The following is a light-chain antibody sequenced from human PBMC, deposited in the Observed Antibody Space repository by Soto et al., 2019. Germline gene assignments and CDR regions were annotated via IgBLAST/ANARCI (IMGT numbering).Light chain of an antibody. CDR2: GAS. V-gene: IGKV3-20*01. CDR3: QQYGNSPPT. CDR1: QSFRSNY. Sequence: EIVLTQSPVTLALPAVQSRTLSCRASQSFRSNYLAWYQRKPGQAPRLLIYGASSRATGIPDRFSGSGSGTDFTLTISRLEPEDFAVYYCQQYGNSPPTFGQGTKVDIK. J-gene: IGKJ1*01.